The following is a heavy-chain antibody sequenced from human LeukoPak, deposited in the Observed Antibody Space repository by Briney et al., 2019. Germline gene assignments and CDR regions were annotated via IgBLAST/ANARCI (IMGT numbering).Heavy chain of an antibody. CDR1: GFTFSSYA. J-gene: IGHJ4*02. CDR3: AKDVLRFGELPYYFDY. D-gene: IGHD3-10*01. V-gene: IGHV3-23*01. Sequence: GGSLRLSCAASGFTFSSYAMSWVRQAPGKGLEWVSAISGSGGSTYYADSVKGRFTISRDNSKNTLYLQMNSLRAGDTAVYYCAKDVLRFGELPYYFDYWGQGTLVTVSS. CDR2: ISGSGGST.